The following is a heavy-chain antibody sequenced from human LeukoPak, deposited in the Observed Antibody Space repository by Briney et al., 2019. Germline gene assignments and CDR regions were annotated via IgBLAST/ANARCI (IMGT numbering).Heavy chain of an antibody. V-gene: IGHV3-23*01. D-gene: IGHD6-13*01. Sequence: GGSLRLSCAASGFTLSSYGMSWVRQAPGKGLEWVSAISGSGGSTYYADSVKGRFTISRDNSKNTLYLQMNSLRAEDTAVYYCAKDLGGRAAAGTSWGQGTLVTVSS. J-gene: IGHJ5*02. CDR3: AKDLGGRAAAGTS. CDR1: GFTLSSYG. CDR2: ISGSGGST.